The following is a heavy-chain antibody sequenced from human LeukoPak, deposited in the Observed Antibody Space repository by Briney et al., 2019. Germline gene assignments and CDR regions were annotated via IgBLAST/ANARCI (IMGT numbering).Heavy chain of an antibody. CDR1: GFTFSSYA. D-gene: IGHD5-24*01. Sequence: TGGSLRLSCAASGFTFSSYAMSWVRQAPGKGLEWVAVISYDGSNKYYADSVKGRFTISRDNSKNTLYLQMNSLRAEDTAVYYCAKEIIEMATISQDYFDYWGQGTLVTVSS. CDR2: ISYDGSNK. CDR3: AKEIIEMATISQDYFDY. J-gene: IGHJ4*02. V-gene: IGHV3-30*18.